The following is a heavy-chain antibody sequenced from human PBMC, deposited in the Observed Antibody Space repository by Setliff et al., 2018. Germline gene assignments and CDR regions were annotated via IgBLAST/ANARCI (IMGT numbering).Heavy chain of an antibody. CDR1: TASEVTISSRA. J-gene: IGHJ4*02. Sequence: GGSLRLSCAASTASEVTISSRAIHWVRQAPGKGLEWVAVIWDDGGNKYHADSVKGRFTISRDNSKNTLYLQMNSLRPEETAVYYCARTCSGSGCYAGLESWGQGTPVTVSS. CDR2: IWDDGGNK. V-gene: IGHV3-33*08. D-gene: IGHD2-15*01. CDR3: ARTCSGSGCYAGLES.